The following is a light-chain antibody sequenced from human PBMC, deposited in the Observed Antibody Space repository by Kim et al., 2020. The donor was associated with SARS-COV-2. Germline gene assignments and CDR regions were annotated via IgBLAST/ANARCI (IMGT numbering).Light chain of an antibody. CDR1: SSNIGTNY. CDR2: DDS. Sequence: GQKVTISCAGSSSNIGTNYVSWYQQLAGTVPKVLICDDSKRPSGIPGRFSGSKSGTSGTLDITGLQTGDEADYYCGTWDSSLSVWLFGGGTQLTVL. J-gene: IGLJ3*02. CDR3: GTWDSSLSVWL. V-gene: IGLV1-51*01.